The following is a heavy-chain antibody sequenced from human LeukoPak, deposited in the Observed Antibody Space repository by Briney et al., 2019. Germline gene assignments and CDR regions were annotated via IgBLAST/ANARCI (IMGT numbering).Heavy chain of an antibody. CDR1: AFTFSNYT. CDR3: AKDLYFGDLSPSGFDY. J-gene: IGHJ4*02. CDR2: ISGSGGAT. D-gene: IGHD3-10*01. V-gene: IGHV3-23*01. Sequence: GGSLRLSCAASAFTFSNYTMSWVRQAPGKELEWVSTISGSGGATYYPDFVKGRFTISRDNSKNTLYLEMISLKAEDTAVYYCAKDLYFGDLSPSGFDYWGQGTLVTVSS.